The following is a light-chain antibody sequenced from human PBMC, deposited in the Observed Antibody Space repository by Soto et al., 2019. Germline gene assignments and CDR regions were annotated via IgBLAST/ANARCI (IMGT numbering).Light chain of an antibody. J-gene: IGLJ2*01. CDR1: SSDVGGYNY. CDR3: VSYTSTSTLVV. CDR2: DVT. Sequence: SALTQPASVSGSPGQSITISCTGTSSDVGGYNYVSWYQQHPGKAPKLMIYDVTDRPSGVSNRFSGSKSGDTASLTISGLQAEDEADYYCVSYTSTSTLVVIGGGTKLTVL. V-gene: IGLV2-14*03.